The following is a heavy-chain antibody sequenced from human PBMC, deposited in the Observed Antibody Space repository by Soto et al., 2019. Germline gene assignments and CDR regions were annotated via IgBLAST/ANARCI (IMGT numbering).Heavy chain of an antibody. Sequence: SGPTLVNPTQTLTLTCTFSGFSLSTSGMCVSWIRQPPGKALGWLALIDWDDDKYYSTSLKTRLTISKDTSNNQVVLTMTNMDPVDTATYYCARIAAAGTGYYYGMDVWGQGTTVTVSS. V-gene: IGHV2-70*01. CDR1: GFSLSTSGMC. CDR3: ARIAAAGTGYYYGMDV. D-gene: IGHD6-13*01. CDR2: IDWDDDK. J-gene: IGHJ6*02.